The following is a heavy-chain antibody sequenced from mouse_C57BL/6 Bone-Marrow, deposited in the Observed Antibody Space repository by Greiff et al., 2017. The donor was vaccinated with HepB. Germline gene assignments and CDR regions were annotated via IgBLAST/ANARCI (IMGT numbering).Heavy chain of an antibody. CDR2: IDPETGGT. CDR1: GYTFTDYE. Sequence: VKLMESGAELVRPGASVTLSCKASGYTFTDYEMHWVKQTPVHGLEWIGAIDPETGGTAYNQKFKGKATLTVDTSSSTAYMQLSSLTSEDSAVYFCAREGNAMDYWGQGTSVTVSS. J-gene: IGHJ4*01. V-gene: IGHV1-15*01. CDR3: AREGNAMDY.